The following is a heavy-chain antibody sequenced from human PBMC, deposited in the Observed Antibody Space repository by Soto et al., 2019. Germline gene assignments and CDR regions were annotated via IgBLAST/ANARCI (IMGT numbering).Heavy chain of an antibody. D-gene: IGHD4-17*01. Sequence: GGSLRLSCAASGFTFSSYAMSWVRQAPGKGLEWVSAISGSGGSTYYADSVKGRFTISRDNSKNTLYLQMNSLRAEDTAVYYCAKRNPGWNDYGDYLDYWGQGTLVTVSS. CDR2: ISGSGGST. V-gene: IGHV3-23*01. CDR3: AKRNPGWNDYGDYLDY. J-gene: IGHJ4*02. CDR1: GFTFSSYA.